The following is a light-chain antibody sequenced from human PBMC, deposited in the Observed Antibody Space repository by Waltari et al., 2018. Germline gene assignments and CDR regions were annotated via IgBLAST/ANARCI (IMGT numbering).Light chain of an antibody. J-gene: IGLJ2*01. V-gene: IGLV2-14*01. Sequence: QSALTQPAXXSGSPGPSITISCTGTSSDVGGYNYVSWYQQHPGKAPKLMIYDVSKRPSGVXXXXXGSKSGNTASLTISXXQAEDEADYYCSSYTXSXTVVFGGGTKLTVL. CDR1: SSDVGGYNY. CDR2: DVS. CDR3: SSYTXSXTVV.